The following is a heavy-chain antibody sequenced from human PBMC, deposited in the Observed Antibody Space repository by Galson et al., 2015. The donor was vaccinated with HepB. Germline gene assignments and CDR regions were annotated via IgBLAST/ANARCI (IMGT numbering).Heavy chain of an antibody. V-gene: IGHV3-30*04. CDR1: GFTLSRYE. CDR2: ISYDGSKN. D-gene: IGHD2-21*01. Sequence: SLRLSCAGSGFTLSRYEMHWVRQAPGKGLEWVAFISYDGSKNQYADSLKGRFTISRDNFKNTLYLQMTSLRPEDTAVYYCARVPTRSVVSISYYYGMDVWGQGTTVTVS. CDR3: ARVPTRSVVSISYYYGMDV. J-gene: IGHJ6*02.